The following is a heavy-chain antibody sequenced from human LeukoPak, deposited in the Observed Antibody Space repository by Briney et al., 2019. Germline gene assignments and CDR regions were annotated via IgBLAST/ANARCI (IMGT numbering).Heavy chain of an antibody. V-gene: IGHV4-34*01. CDR1: GGSFSGYY. CDR3: AGGLNTYYFDY. J-gene: IGHJ4*02. D-gene: IGHD2/OR15-2a*01. CDR2: INHSGST. Sequence: PSETLSLTCAVYGGSFSGYYWSWIRQPPGKGLEWIGEINHSGSTNYNPSLKSRVAISVDTSKNQFSLKLSSVTAADTAVYYCAGGLNTYYFDYWGQGTLVTVSS.